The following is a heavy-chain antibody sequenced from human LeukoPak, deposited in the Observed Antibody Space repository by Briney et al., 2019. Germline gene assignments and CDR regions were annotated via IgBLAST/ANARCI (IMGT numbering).Heavy chain of an antibody. D-gene: IGHD5-18*01. CDR3: ARGYIYGPPFDY. CDR1: GGSINSATYS. V-gene: IGHV4-30-2*01. J-gene: IGHJ4*02. CDR2: ISHSGRT. Sequence: KASETLSLTCAVSGGSINSATYSWNWIRQPPGRGLEWIGYISHSGRTNYNPSLKSRVTMSVDRSKTQFSLRLTSVTAADTAVYYCARGYIYGPPFDYWGQGTLVTVSS.